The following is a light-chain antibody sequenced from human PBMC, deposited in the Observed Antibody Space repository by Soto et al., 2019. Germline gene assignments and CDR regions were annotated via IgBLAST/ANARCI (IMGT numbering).Light chain of an antibody. V-gene: IGKV1-5*03. Sequence: DIEMTQSPSTLSASVGDRVTITCRASQSLSSWLAWYKQKPGKAPKLLIYKAASLESRVPSRFTGSGSGTEFPLTISRLQPDDFATYYCQQYNSYSSFGQGTKLEIK. CDR3: QQYNSYSS. CDR2: KAA. J-gene: IGKJ2*01. CDR1: QSLSSW.